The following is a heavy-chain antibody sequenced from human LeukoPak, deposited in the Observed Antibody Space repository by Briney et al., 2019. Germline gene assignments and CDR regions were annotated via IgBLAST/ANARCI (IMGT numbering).Heavy chain of an antibody. CDR2: ISYDGSNK. CDR3: AKDQGSYGSDY. D-gene: IGHD5-18*01. J-gene: IGHJ4*02. CDR1: GFTFSSYG. Sequence: GGSLRLSCAASGFTFSSYGMHWVRQAPGKGLEWVAVISYDGSNKYYADSVKGRFTISRDNSKNTLYLQMNSLRAEDTAVYYCAKDQGSYGSDYWGQGTLVTVSS. V-gene: IGHV3-30*18.